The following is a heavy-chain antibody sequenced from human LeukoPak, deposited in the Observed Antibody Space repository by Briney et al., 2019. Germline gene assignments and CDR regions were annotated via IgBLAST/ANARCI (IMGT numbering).Heavy chain of an antibody. CDR2: IYHSGST. J-gene: IGHJ2*01. Sequence: SETLSLTCAVYGGSFSGYYWSWIRQPPGKGLEWIGEIYHSGSTNYNPSLRSRVIISVDKSKNQFSLKLSSVTAVDTAVYYCAREYGGNYHWYFDLWGRGTLVTVSS. CDR1: GGSFSGYY. CDR3: AREYGGNYHWYFDL. D-gene: IGHD4-23*01. V-gene: IGHV4-34*01.